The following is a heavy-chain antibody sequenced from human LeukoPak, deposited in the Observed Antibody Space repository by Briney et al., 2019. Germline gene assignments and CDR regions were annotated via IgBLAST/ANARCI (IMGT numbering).Heavy chain of an antibody. Sequence: EVQLVESGGGLVQPGGSLRLSCAASGFTFSSYWMNWVRQAPGKGLEWVANINQDGSEKYYVDSVKGRFTISRDNGKNSLYLQLNSLRAEDTAVYYCARGGRGEYFDYWGQGTLVTVSS. CDR3: ARGGRGEYFDY. J-gene: IGHJ4*02. CDR2: INQDGSEK. CDR1: GFTFSSYW. D-gene: IGHD3-10*01. V-gene: IGHV3-7*01.